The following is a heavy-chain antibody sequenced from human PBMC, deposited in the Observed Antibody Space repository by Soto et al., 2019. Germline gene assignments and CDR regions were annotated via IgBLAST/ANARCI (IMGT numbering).Heavy chain of an antibody. J-gene: IGHJ4*02. Sequence: PGGSLRLSCAASGFTFSSYGMHWVRKAPGKGLEWVAVISYDGSNKYYADSVKGRFTISRDNSKNTLYLQMNSLRAEDTAVYYCATYCGGDCPIGDYWGQGTLVTVSS. CDR2: ISYDGSNK. V-gene: IGHV3-30*03. CDR1: GFTFSSYG. D-gene: IGHD2-21*01. CDR3: ATYCGGDCPIGDY.